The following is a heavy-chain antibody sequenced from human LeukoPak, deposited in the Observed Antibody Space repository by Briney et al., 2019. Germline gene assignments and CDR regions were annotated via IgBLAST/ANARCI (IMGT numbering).Heavy chain of an antibody. Sequence: GGSLRLSCAASGFTFSSYGMSWVRQAPGKGLEWVSAISGSGGSTYYADSVKGRFTISRDNSKNTLYLQMNSLRAEDTAVYYCAKYGSGSHYYYMDVWGKGTTVTISS. J-gene: IGHJ6*03. V-gene: IGHV3-23*01. D-gene: IGHD3-10*01. CDR2: ISGSGGST. CDR3: AKYGSGSHYYYMDV. CDR1: GFTFSSYG.